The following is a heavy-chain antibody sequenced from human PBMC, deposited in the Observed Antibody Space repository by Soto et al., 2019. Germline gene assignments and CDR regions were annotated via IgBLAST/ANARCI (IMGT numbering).Heavy chain of an antibody. D-gene: IGHD3-10*01. CDR3: ARDPGYTYYYGSGSTRGMDV. V-gene: IGHV4-59*01. Sequence: GSTNYTPSLKSRVNISVDTSKNQFSLKLSSLNAADTAVYYCARDPGYTYYYGSGSTRGMDVWGQGTTVTVSS. J-gene: IGHJ6*02. CDR2: GST.